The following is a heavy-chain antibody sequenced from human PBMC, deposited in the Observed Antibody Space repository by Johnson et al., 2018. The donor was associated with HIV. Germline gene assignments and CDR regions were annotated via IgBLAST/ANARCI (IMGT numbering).Heavy chain of an antibody. Sequence: QVQLVESGGGVVQPGRSLRLSCAASGFVFSDYYMTWIRQAPGKGLEWVSYISTGGTTIYYADSVKGRFTISRDNAKNSLYLQMNSLRAEDTAVYYCTGGWYNLSAFDIWGQGTMVTVSS. CDR1: GFVFSDYY. CDR2: ISTGGTTI. J-gene: IGHJ3*02. D-gene: IGHD6-19*01. CDR3: TGGWYNLSAFDI. V-gene: IGHV3-11*04.